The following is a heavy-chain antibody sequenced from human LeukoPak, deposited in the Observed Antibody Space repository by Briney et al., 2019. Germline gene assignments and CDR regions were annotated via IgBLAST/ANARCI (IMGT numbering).Heavy chain of an antibody. CDR3: ARGRDIVVVPAAPSGWFDP. J-gene: IGHJ5*02. CDR1: GYTFTSYG. CDR2: ISAYNGNT. Sequence: ASVKVSCKASGYTFTSYGISWVRQAPGQGLEWMGWISAYNGNTNYAQKLQGRVTMTTDTSTSTAYMELRSLRSADTAVYYCARGRDIVVVPAAPSGWFDPWGQGTLVTVSS. V-gene: IGHV1-18*01. D-gene: IGHD2-2*01.